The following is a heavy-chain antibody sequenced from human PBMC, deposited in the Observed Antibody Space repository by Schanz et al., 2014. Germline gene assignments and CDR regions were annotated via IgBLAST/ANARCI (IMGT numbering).Heavy chain of an antibody. V-gene: IGHV4-34*01. CDR1: GGSFSGYY. J-gene: IGHJ4*02. CDR2: INQSGDT. D-gene: IGHD2-2*01. CDR3: ARLYCSTPGCYVSPNGFAKDY. Sequence: QVQLQQWGAGLLKPSETLSLTCAVSGGSFSGYYWSWIRQPPDTGLEWIGEINQSGDTNYNPSLKSRFTIPVDPPNNHSPLKLRSVTAADTAVYYCARLYCSTPGCYVSPNGFAKDYWGQGTLVTVSS.